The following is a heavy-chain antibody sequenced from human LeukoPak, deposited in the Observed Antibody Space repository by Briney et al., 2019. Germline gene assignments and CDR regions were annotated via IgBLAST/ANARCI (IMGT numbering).Heavy chain of an antibody. Sequence: GGSLRLSCAASGFTFSSYGMHWVRQAPGKGLEWVADIWYDGSNKYYADSVKGRFTISRDNSKNTLYLQMNSLRAEDTAVYYCARDAGSGSSGYYGFDYWGQGTLVTVSS. CDR1: GFTFSSYG. V-gene: IGHV3-33*01. CDR2: IWYDGSNK. CDR3: ARDAGSGSSGYYGFDY. J-gene: IGHJ4*02. D-gene: IGHD3-22*01.